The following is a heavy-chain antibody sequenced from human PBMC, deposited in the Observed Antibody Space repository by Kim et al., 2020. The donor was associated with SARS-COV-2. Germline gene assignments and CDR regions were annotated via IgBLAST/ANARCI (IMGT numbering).Heavy chain of an antibody. J-gene: IGHJ4*02. D-gene: IGHD6-19*01. CDR3: AKFYSLAVAGVVY. V-gene: IGHV3-23*01. Sequence: YANSVKGRFIISRDNSKNTLDLQMNSLRAEDSAVYFCAKFYSLAVAGVVYWGQGTLVTVSS.